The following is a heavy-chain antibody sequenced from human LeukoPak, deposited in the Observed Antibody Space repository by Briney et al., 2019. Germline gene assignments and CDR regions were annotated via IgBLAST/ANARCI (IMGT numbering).Heavy chain of an antibody. CDR3: ARVHGDFWSGYYAYYYYGMDV. J-gene: IGHJ6*02. CDR1: GYTVTSYG. D-gene: IGHD3-3*01. Sequence: ASVKVSCKASGYTVTSYGISWVRQAPGQGLEWMGWISAYNGNTNYAQKLQGRVTMTTDTSTSTAYMELRSLRSDDTAVYYCARVHGDFWSGYYAYYYYGMDVWGQGTTVTVSS. CDR2: ISAYNGNT. V-gene: IGHV1-18*01.